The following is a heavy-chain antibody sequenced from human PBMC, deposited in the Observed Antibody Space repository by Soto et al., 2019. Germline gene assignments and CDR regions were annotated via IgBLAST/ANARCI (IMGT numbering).Heavy chain of an antibody. Sequence: SETLSLTCTVSGGSISSGGYYWSWIRQHPGKGLEWIGYIYYSGSTYYNPSLKSRVTISVDTSKNQFSLKLSSVTAADTAVYYCARDSPRDYYDSSGYYVEYFQHWGQGTLVTSPQ. CDR3: ARDSPRDYYDSSGYYVEYFQH. CDR2: IYYSGST. J-gene: IGHJ1*01. V-gene: IGHV4-31*03. CDR1: GGSISSGGYY. D-gene: IGHD3-22*01.